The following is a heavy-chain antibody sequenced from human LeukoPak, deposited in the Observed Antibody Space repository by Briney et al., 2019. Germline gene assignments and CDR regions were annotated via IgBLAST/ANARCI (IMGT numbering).Heavy chain of an antibody. CDR2: IIPIFGTA. D-gene: IGHD3-3*01. V-gene: IGHV1-69*13. Sequence: SVKVSCKASGGTFSSYAISWVRQAPGQGLEWMGGIIPIFGTANYAQKFQGRATITADESTSTAYMELSSLRSEDTAVYYCAQYYDFWSGLYYMDVWGKGTTVTVSS. CDR3: AQYYDFWSGLYYMDV. CDR1: GGTFSSYA. J-gene: IGHJ6*03.